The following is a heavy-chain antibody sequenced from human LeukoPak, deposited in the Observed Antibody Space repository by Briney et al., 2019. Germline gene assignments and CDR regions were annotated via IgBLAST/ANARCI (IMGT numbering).Heavy chain of an antibody. CDR1: GFTFSSYN. D-gene: IGHD3-22*01. CDR2: ISSRSSTI. Sequence: PGGSLRLSCVASGFTFSSYNMHWLRQAPGKGLEWVSYISSRSSTIYYADSVKGRFTISRDNAKNSLYLQMNSLRDEDTAVYYCARFDHYDSSGFFTLDVWGQGTTVTVSS. J-gene: IGHJ6*02. V-gene: IGHV3-48*02. CDR3: ARFDHYDSSGFFTLDV.